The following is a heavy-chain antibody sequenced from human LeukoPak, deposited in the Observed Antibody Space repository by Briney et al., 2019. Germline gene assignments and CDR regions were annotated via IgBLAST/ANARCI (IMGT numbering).Heavy chain of an antibody. J-gene: IGHJ3*02. CDR2: INHSGST. V-gene: IGHV4-34*01. CDR1: GGSFSGNY. Sequence: SQTLSLTCAVYGGSFSGNYWSWIRQPPGKGLEWIGEINHSGSTNYNPSLKSRVTISVDTSKNQFSLKLSSVTAADTAVYYCARAEPYYDFWSGYYSDAFDIRGQGTMVTVSS. CDR3: ARAEPYYDFWSGYYSDAFDI. D-gene: IGHD3-3*01.